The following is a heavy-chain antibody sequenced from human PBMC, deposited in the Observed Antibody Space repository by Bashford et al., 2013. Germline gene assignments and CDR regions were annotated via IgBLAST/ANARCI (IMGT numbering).Heavy chain of an antibody. CDR2: SIIVEAP. J-gene: IGHJ4*02. CDR1: GGSFSGYY. V-gene: IGHV4-34*01. CDR3: AMIPSSGWYYFDY. D-gene: IGHD6-19*01. Sequence: SETLSLTCAVYGGSFSGYYWSWDPPAPREGAGVGLGKSIIVEAPTTTRPSRVESPYQVDTSKNQFSLKLSSVTAADTAVYYCAMIPSSGWYYFDYWAQGTPGHPSPQ.